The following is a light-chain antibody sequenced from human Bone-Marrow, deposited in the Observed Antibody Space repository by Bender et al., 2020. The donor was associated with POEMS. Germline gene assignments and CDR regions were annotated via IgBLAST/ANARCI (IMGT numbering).Light chain of an antibody. CDR3: CSYAGGSTYVV. Sequence: QSALTQPASESGSPGQSITISCTGASSDVGAYNLVSWYQQHPGKAPKLLIYEVRKRPSGVSNRFSGSKSGNTASLTISGLQAEDEADYHCCSYAGGSTYVVFGGGTKLTVL. CDR1: SSDVGAYNL. V-gene: IGLV2-23*02. J-gene: IGLJ2*01. CDR2: EVR.